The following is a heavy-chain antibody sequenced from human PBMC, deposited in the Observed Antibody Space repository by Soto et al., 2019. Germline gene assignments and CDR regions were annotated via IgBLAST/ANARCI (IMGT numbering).Heavy chain of an antibody. Sequence: GGSLRLSCAASGFTFSSYSMNWVRQAPGKGLEWVSSISSSSSYIYYADSVKGRFTISRDNAKNSLYLQMNSLRAEDTAVYYCARAVNTSNNWFDPWGQGTLVTVSS. V-gene: IGHV3-21*01. CDR1: GFTFSSYS. CDR2: ISSSSSYI. CDR3: ARAVNTSNNWFDP. J-gene: IGHJ5*02. D-gene: IGHD3-16*01.